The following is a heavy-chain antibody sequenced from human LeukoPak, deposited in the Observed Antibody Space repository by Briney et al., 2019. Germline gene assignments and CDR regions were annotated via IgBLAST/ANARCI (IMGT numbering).Heavy chain of an antibody. J-gene: IGHJ4*02. CDR1: GGTFSSYA. CDR2: IIPIFGTA. V-gene: IGHV1-69*05. Sequence: SVKVSCMASGGTFSSYAISWVRQAPGQGLEWMGRIIPIFGTANYAQKFQGRVTITTDESTSTAYMELSSLRSEDTAVYYCARLDDFWSGSNYWGQGTLVTVSS. D-gene: IGHD3-3*01. CDR3: ARLDDFWSGSNY.